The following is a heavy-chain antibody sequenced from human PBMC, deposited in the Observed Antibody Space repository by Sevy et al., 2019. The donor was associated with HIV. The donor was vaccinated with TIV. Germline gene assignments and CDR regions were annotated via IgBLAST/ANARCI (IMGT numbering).Heavy chain of an antibody. D-gene: IGHD2-8*01. CDR2: VRNDGSNK. CDR3: ARGRKTTEEWLEELDYYYGLDV. J-gene: IGHJ6*02. CDR1: GFTFSNSW. Sequence: GGSLRLSCVASGFTFSNSWMNWVRQAPGKGLEWVAYVRNDGSNKYYADSVRDRFTISRDSPKNTLYLQMNSLRDEDTAIYYCARGRKTTEEWLEELDYYYGLDVWGQGTTVTVSS. V-gene: IGHV3-30*02.